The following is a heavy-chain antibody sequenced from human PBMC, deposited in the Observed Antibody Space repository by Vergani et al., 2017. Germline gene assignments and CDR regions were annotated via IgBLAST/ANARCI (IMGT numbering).Heavy chain of an antibody. J-gene: IGHJ4*02. Sequence: VQLPESGPGLVKPSGTLSLTCAVSGGSISSSNWWSWVRQPPGKGLEWIGEIYHIGSTNYNPSLKSRVTISVDTSKNQFSLKLSSVTAADTALYYCARLYGSGSPFDYWGQGTLVTVSS. CDR2: IYHIGST. CDR1: GGSISSSNW. D-gene: IGHD3-10*01. CDR3: ARLYGSGSPFDY. V-gene: IGHV4-4*02.